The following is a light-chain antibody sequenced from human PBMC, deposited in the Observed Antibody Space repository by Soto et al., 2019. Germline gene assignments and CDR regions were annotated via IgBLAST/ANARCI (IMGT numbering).Light chain of an antibody. CDR1: SSDVGGYNY. CDR2: DVS. Sequence: SPGQSITISCTGTSSDVGGYNYVSWYQQHPGKAPKLMIYDVSNRPSGVSNRFSGSKSGNTASLTISGLQAEDEADYYCSSYTSSSLCVFGTGTKVTVL. V-gene: IGLV2-14*04. CDR3: SSYTSSSLCV. J-gene: IGLJ1*01.